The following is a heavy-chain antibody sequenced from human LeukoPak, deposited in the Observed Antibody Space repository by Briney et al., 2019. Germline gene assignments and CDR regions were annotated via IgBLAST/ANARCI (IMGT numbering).Heavy chain of an antibody. D-gene: IGHD6-19*01. V-gene: IGHV3-74*01. CDR1: GFTFSNYW. J-gene: IGHJ4*02. CDR3: ARVTAVAGTSVGVDA. CDR2: INSDASVT. Sequence: GGSLRLSCAASGFTFSNYWMRWVRQTPGKGLVWVSRINSDASVTTYADSVKGRFTISRDNAKNTLYLQMNSLRAEDTAVYYCARVTAVAGTSVGVDAWGQGILVTVS.